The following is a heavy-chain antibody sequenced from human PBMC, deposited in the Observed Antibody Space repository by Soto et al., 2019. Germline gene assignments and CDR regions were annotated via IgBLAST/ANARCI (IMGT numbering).Heavy chain of an antibody. J-gene: IGHJ6*02. Sequence: SETLSLTCTVSGDSISSADYYWSWIRQTPGKGLEWIGHIFYSGTTYYNPSLQSRLTISVDTSKNHFSLRLTSVTAADTAVYYCARDLWVEPELYYYGMDVWGQGTTVTVSS. CDR1: GDSISSADYY. CDR2: IFYSGTT. CDR3: ARDLWVEPELYYYGMDV. V-gene: IGHV4-30-4*01. D-gene: IGHD1-1*01.